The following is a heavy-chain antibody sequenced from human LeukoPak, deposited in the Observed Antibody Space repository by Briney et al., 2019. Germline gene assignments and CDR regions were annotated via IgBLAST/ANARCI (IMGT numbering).Heavy chain of an antibody. D-gene: IGHD3-3*01. CDR1: GFTFSSYG. CDR3: AREIFWSGYYSNLHFDY. V-gene: IGHV3-30*03. CDR2: ISYDGSNK. Sequence: GGSLRLSCAASGFTFSSYGMHWVRQAPGKGLEWVAVISYDGSNKYYADSVKGRFTISRDNAKNSLYLQMNSLRAEDTAVYYCAREIFWSGYYSNLHFDYWGQGTPVTVSS. J-gene: IGHJ4*02.